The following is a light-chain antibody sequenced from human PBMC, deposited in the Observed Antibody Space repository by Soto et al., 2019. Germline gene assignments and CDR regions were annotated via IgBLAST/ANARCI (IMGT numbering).Light chain of an antibody. CDR2: DAS. J-gene: IGKJ1*01. Sequence: TPSPASLSLSPGDRVTITCRASQSISGWLAWYQQKPGKAPKLLIYDASSLESGVPSRFSGSGSGTEFTLTISSLQPDDFATYYCQQSGTFGQGTKVDIK. V-gene: IGKV1-5*01. CDR3: QQSGT. CDR1: QSISGW.